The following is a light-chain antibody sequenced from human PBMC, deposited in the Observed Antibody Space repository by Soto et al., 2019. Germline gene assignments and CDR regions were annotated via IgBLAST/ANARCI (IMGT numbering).Light chain of an antibody. J-gene: IGKJ5*01. CDR1: QSVSRY. Sequence: DIQMTQSPSSLSASLGDRVTIACRASQSVSRYLNWYQHKPGRAPRLLIYAAYTLQSGVTSSFSGSGSGTEFTLTISSLQPEDFATYYCQQLNSYPITFGQGTRLEIK. CDR3: QQLNSYPIT. CDR2: AAY. V-gene: IGKV1-9*01.